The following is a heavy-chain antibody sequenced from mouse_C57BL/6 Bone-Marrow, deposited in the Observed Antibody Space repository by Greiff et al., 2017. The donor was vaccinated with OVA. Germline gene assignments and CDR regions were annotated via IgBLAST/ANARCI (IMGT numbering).Heavy chain of an antibody. J-gene: IGHJ3*01. Sequence: VKQSCKASGYTFTSSWMDWVKQRPGQGLEWIGNIYPSDSETHYNQKFKDKATLTVDKSSSTAYMQLSSLTSEDSAVYYCARSARYWGQGTLVTVSA. CDR1: GYTFTSSW. CDR3: ARSARY. CDR2: IYPSDSET. V-gene: IGHV1-61*01.